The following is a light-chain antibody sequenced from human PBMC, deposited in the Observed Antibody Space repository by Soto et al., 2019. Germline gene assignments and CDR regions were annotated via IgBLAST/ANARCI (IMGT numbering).Light chain of an antibody. Sequence: EILMTQSPATLSVSPGERATLSCRASQNVNSNLAWYQQKPGQAPRLLIYVASTRATGIPARFSGSGSGTDFTLTISSLQAEDVAVYYCQQYYSIPFTFGQGTKLEI. CDR3: QQYYSIPFT. CDR2: VAS. V-gene: IGKV3-15*01. J-gene: IGKJ2*01. CDR1: QNVNSN.